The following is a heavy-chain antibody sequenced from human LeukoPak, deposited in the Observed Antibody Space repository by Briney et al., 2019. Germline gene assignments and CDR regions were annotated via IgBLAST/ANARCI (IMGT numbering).Heavy chain of an antibody. CDR1: GLTFSNYN. CDR3: ARQLTGAPIDH. CDR2: ISGSSDFI. D-gene: IGHD1-1*01. J-gene: IGHJ5*02. Sequence: GGSLRLSCVASGLTFSNYNMNWVRRAPGKGLEWVSSISGSSDFIYYADSMKGRFTISRDNAKNSLSLDINSRRVEVTAVYYCARQLTGAPIDHWGQGVLVTVSS. V-gene: IGHV3-21*01.